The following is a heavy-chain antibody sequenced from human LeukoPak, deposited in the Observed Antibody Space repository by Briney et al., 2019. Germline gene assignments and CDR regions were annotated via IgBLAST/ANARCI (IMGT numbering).Heavy chain of an antibody. D-gene: IGHD3-3*01. CDR1: GFTFSSYW. CDR3: YYDFWSGYLAPYDY. J-gene: IGHJ4*02. CDR2: INSDGRST. V-gene: IGHV3-74*01. Sequence: GGSLRLSCAASGFTFSSYWMHWVRQAPGKGLVWVSRINSDGRSTSYADSVKGRFTISRDNAKNTLFLQMNSLRAEDTAVYYSYYDFWSGYLAPYDYWGQGTLVTVSS.